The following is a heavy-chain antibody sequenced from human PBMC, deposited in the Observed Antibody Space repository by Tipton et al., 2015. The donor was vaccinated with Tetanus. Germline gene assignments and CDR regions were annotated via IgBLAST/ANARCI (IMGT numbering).Heavy chain of an antibody. D-gene: IGHD3-10*01. J-gene: IGHJ4*02. V-gene: IGHV1-18*01. CDR1: GYTFSNYG. CDR2: VSPYNGDT. CDR3: ATFYYGSGSYRGGLRKFDY. Sequence: QVQLVQSGAGMKKPGASVKVSCKASGYTFSNYGITWVRQAPGQGLEWMGWVSPYNGDTFFAQNVQGRVTMTTDTSTSTAYMELRTLRSDDTAVYYCATFYYGSGSYRGGLRKFDYWGQGTPVTVSS.